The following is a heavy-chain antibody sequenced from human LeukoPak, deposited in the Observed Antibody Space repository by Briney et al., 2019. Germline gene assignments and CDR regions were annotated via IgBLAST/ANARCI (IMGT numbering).Heavy chain of an antibody. D-gene: IGHD3-22*01. V-gene: IGHV3-23*01. CDR3: AKLYTSSGYVLDY. Sequence: PGGSLRLSCAASGFTFSSYAMSWVRQAPGQGLESVSAISGSGGSTYYADSVKGRFTISRDNSKNTLYLQMNSLRAEDTAVYYCAKLYTSSGYVLDYWGQGTLVTVSS. CDR2: ISGSGGST. CDR1: GFTFSSYA. J-gene: IGHJ4*02.